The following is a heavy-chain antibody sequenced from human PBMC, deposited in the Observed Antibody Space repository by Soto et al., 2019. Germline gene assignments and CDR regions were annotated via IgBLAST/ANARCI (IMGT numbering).Heavy chain of an antibody. V-gene: IGHV5-51*03. J-gene: IGHJ4*02. CDR1: GYTFDTCW. CDR3: ARLGKWEPRDYLDY. D-gene: IGHD1-26*01. CDR2: IYPGDSDT. Sequence: EVVLVQSGPEVKKPGESLKISCKGSGYTFDTCWIVLVRQVPGKGLEWLGTIYPGDSDTRYSPSFQGQVTISADKSSTTVFLQWYILKASDTATYYCARLGKWEPRDYLDYWGQGTLVTVSS.